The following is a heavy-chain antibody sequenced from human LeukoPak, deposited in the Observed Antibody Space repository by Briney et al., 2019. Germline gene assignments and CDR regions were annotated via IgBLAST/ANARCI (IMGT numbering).Heavy chain of an antibody. Sequence: PGGSLRLSCAASGFTVSSNYMSWVRQAPGKGLEWVGRIKSKNAGGTTDYAAPVKGRFTISRDDSKNTVYLQMNSLKIEDTAVYYCTSHAAFDPWGQGTLVTVSS. V-gene: IGHV3-15*01. CDR2: IKSKNAGGTT. J-gene: IGHJ5*02. CDR3: TSHAAFDP. CDR1: GFTVSSNY.